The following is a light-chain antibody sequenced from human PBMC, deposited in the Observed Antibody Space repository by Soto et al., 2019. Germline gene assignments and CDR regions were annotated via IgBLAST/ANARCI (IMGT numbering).Light chain of an antibody. CDR1: SSNIGSNT. Sequence: QSVLTQPPSASGTPGQIVAISCSGSSSNIGSNTVTWYQQLPGTAPKLLIYSTSQRSSGVPDRFSGSKSGTSASLAISGLRSEDEADYYCAAWDDSLSGRVFGTGTKVTVL. CDR2: STS. CDR3: AAWDDSLSGRV. V-gene: IGLV1-44*01. J-gene: IGLJ1*01.